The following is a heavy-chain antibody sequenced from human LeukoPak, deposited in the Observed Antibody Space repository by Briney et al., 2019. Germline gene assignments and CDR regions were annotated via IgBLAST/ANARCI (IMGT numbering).Heavy chain of an antibody. CDR2: IYDSGNT. J-gene: IGHJ4*02. D-gene: IGHD3-22*01. CDR3: AREGHDSSGYYYFDY. V-gene: IGHV4-59*01. Sequence: SETLSLTCTVSGGSISNYYWSWIRQPPGKGLEWTGYIYDSGNTYYNPSLKSRVSISVDTSKNQFSLTLSSVTAADTAVYYCAREGHDSSGYYYFDYGGQGTLVTVSS. CDR1: GGSISNYY.